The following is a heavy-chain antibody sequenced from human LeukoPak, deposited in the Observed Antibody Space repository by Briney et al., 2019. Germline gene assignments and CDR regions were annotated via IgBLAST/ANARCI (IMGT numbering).Heavy chain of an antibody. CDR1: GVTFSDYS. CDR2: IGTDSGNT. J-gene: IGHJ5*02. D-gene: IGHD5-24*01. CDR3: ARDYKYASDT. Sequence: GGSLRLSCAASGVTFSDYSMNWVRQAPGEGLECISYIGTDSGNTNYADSVKGRFTISGDKGMNSLYLQMNSLRLEDTAVYYCARDYKYASDTWGQGTLVTVSS. V-gene: IGHV3-48*01.